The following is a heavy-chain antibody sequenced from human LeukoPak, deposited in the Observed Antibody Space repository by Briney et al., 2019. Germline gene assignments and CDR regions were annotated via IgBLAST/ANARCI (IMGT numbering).Heavy chain of an antibody. CDR3: ATDFYRGRQFDY. CDR1: GNTFTDLS. Sequence: VASVKVSCKVSGNTFTDLSMNWVRQAPGKGLEWMGGFDPEDVETIYAQKFQGRVTMTEDTSTATAYMDLSSLRPDDTAVYYCATDFYRGRQFDYWGQGTLVTVPS. V-gene: IGHV1-24*01. D-gene: IGHD2/OR15-2a*01. J-gene: IGHJ4*02. CDR2: FDPEDVET.